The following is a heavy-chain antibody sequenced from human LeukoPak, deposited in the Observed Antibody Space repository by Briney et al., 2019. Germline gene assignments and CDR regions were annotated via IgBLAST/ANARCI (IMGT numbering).Heavy chain of an antibody. J-gene: IGHJ3*02. D-gene: IGHD2-15*01. CDR2: IYTSGST. CDR3: ASDRIEVDAFDI. CDR1: GGSMSSGSYF. Sequence: SETLSLTCTVSGGSMSSGSYFWSWIRQPAGKGLEWIGRIYTSGSTNYNPSLKSRVTISVDTSKNQFSLKLSSVTAADTAVYYCASDRIEVDAFDIWGRGTMVTVSS. V-gene: IGHV4-61*02.